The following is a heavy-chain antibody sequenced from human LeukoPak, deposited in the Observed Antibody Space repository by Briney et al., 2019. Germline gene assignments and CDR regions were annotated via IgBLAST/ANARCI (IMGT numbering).Heavy chain of an antibody. Sequence: GGSLRLSCAATGFSFSSYSMSWVRQAPGKGLEWISYISTGSSRIYYADSVKGRVTISRDNAKNSLFLQMNSLRDEDTAVYYCAREGSLADWGQGTLVTVSS. CDR2: ISTGSSRI. CDR1: GFSFSSYS. CDR3: AREGSLAD. D-gene: IGHD3-3*02. V-gene: IGHV3-48*02. J-gene: IGHJ4*02.